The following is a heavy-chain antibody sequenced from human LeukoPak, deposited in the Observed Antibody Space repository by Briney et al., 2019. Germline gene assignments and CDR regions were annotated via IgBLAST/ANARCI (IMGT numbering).Heavy chain of an antibody. J-gene: IGHJ4*02. Sequence: GASVKVSCKASGGTFSSYAISWVRQAPGQGLEWMGWISAYNGNTNYAQKLQGRVTMTTDTSTSTAYMELRSLRSDDTAVYYCATGIVVVPAAIWGQGTLVTVSS. CDR1: GGTFSSYA. CDR2: ISAYNGNT. CDR3: ATGIVVVPAAI. V-gene: IGHV1-18*01. D-gene: IGHD2-2*01.